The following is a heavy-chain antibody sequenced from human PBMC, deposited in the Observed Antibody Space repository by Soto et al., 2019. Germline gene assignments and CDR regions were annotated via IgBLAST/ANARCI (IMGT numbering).Heavy chain of an antibody. CDR3: TRDRPQHYGDTATYAFDI. CDR1: GFTFGDYA. D-gene: IGHD4-17*01. Sequence: GGSLRLSCTASGFTFGDYAMSWVRQAPGKGLEWVGFIRSKAYGGTTEYAASVKGRFTISRDDSKSIAYLQMNSLKTEDTAVYYCTRDRPQHYGDTATYAFDIWGQGTMVTVSS. CDR2: IRSKAYGGTT. V-gene: IGHV3-49*04. J-gene: IGHJ3*02.